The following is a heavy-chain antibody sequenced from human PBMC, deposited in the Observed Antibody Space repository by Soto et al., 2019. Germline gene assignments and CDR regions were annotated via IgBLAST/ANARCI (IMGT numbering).Heavy chain of an antibody. D-gene: IGHD3-16*02. V-gene: IGHV4-39*01. J-gene: IGHJ4*02. CDR1: GGSISSSSYY. CDR3: ARALCYDYIWGSDHYYFDY. CDR2: IYYSGST. Sequence: QLQLQESGPGLVKPSETLSLTCTVSGGSISSSSYYWGWIRQPPGKGLEWIGRIYYSGSTYYNPSLKSRVSISVDTPKIQFSLKLSSVTAADTAVYYCARALCYDYIWGSDHYYFDYWGQGTLVTVSS.